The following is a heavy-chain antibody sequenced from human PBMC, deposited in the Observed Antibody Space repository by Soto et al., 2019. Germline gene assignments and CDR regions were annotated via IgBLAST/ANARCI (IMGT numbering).Heavy chain of an antibody. J-gene: IGHJ4*02. Sequence: SETLSLTCTVSGGSISSGGYYWSWIRQHPGKGLEWIGYIYYSGSTYYNPSLKSRVTISVDTSKNQFSLKLSSVTAADTAVYYCARTHGSGSYNFDYWGQGTLVTVSS. CDR1: GGSISSGGYY. V-gene: IGHV4-31*03. D-gene: IGHD3-10*01. CDR2: IYYSGST. CDR3: ARTHGSGSYNFDY.